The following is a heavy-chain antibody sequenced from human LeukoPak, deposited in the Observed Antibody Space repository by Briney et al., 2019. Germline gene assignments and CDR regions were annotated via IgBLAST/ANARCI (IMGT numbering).Heavy chain of an antibody. CDR1: GYTFTSYG. CDR3: ARIMTPPSFYFDY. D-gene: IGHD3-16*01. CDR2: ISAYNGNT. V-gene: IGHV1-18*01. Sequence: ASVKVSCKASGYTFTSYGISWVRQAPGQGLEWMGWISAYNGNTNYAQKLQGRVTITTDKSTSTAYMELSSLRSEDTAVYYCARIMTPPSFYFDYWGQGTLVTVSS. J-gene: IGHJ4*02.